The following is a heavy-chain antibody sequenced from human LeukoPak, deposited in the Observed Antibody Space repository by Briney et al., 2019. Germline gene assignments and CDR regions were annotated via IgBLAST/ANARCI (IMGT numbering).Heavy chain of an antibody. CDR1: GYTFTGYY. V-gene: IGHV1-2*02. D-gene: IGHD4/OR15-4a*01. CDR3: ARELNTIDAFDI. J-gene: IGHJ3*02. Sequence: ASVKVSCKASGYTFTGYYMHWVRQAPGQGLEWMGWINPNSGGTNYAQKFQGRVTISVDTSKNQFSLKLSSVTAADTAVYYCARELNTIDAFDIWGQGTMVTVSS. CDR2: INPNSGGT.